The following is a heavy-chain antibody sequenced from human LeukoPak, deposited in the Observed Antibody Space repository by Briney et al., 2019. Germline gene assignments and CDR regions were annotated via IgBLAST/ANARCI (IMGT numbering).Heavy chain of an antibody. CDR3: AISGSSPTYYFDY. J-gene: IGHJ4*02. D-gene: IGHD6-13*01. CDR2: IIPIFGTA. Sequence: SVKVSCKASGGTFSSYAISWVRQAPGQGLEWMGGIIPIFGTANYAQKFQGRVTITTDESTSTAYMELSSLRSEDTAVYYCAISGSSPTYYFDYWGQGTLVTVSS. V-gene: IGHV1-69*05. CDR1: GGTFSSYA.